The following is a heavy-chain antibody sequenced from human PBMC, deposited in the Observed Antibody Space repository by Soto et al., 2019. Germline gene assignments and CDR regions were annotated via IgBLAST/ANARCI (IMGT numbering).Heavy chain of an antibody. CDR2: VSTSSSYT. CDR3: ARLRLTGYFDY. J-gene: IGHJ4*02. V-gene: IGHV3-11*05. D-gene: IGHD2-15*01. CDR1: GFTFSDHY. Sequence: QVQLVESGGGLVKPGGSLRLSCVASGFTFSDHYMTWIRQAPGKGLEWLSYVSTSSSYTNYADSVKGRFAISRDNGINSLYLQINHMRAEDSAVNYCARLRLTGYFDYRGQGPLVTVSP.